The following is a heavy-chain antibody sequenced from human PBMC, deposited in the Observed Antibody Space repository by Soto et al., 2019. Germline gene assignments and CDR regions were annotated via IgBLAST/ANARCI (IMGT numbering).Heavy chain of an antibody. CDR3: ARAWGYYFDY. CDR1: GGSISSYY. J-gene: IGHJ4*02. D-gene: IGHD3-16*01. CDR2: IYYSGST. Sequence: LETLSLTCTVSGGSISSYYWSWIRQPPGKGLEWIGYIYYSGSTNYNPSLKSRITISVDTSKNQFSLKLSSVTAADTAVYYCARAWGYYFDYWGQGTLVTVSS. V-gene: IGHV4-59*01.